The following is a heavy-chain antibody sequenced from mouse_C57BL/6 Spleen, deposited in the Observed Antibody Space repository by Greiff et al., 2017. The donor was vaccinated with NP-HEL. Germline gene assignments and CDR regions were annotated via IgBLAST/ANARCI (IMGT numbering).Heavy chain of an antibody. CDR2: INYDGSST. J-gene: IGHJ2*01. V-gene: IGHV5-16*01. CDR1: GFTFSDYY. CDR3: ARRGNYYYFDY. Sequence: EVQVVESEGGLVQPGSSMKLSCTASGFTFSDYYMAWVRQVPEKGLEWVANINYDGSSTYYLDSLKSRFIISRDNAKNILYLQMSSLKSEDTATYDCARRGNYYYFDYWGQGTTLTVSS. D-gene: IGHD2-1*01.